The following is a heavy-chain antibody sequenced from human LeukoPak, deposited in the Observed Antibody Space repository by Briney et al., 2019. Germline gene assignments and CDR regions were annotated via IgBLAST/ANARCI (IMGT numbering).Heavy chain of an antibody. V-gene: IGHV3-21*01. CDR2: ISSSSSYI. CDR3: ARDCSGGSCYGGIDY. CDR1: GFTFSSYS. D-gene: IGHD2-15*01. Sequence: PGGSLRLSCAASGFTFSSYSMNWVRQAPGKGLEWVSSISSSSSYIYYADSVKGRFTISRDNAKNSLYLQMNSLRAEDTAVYYCARDCSGGSCYGGIDYWGQGTLVTVSS. J-gene: IGHJ4*02.